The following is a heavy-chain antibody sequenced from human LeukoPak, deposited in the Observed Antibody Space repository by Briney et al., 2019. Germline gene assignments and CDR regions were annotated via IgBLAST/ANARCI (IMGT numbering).Heavy chain of an antibody. J-gene: IGHJ4*02. V-gene: IGHV5-51*01. CDR1: GYSFTSYW. CDR2: IDPSDSET. D-gene: IGHD7-27*01. Sequence: GESLKISCKASGYSFTSYWIGWVRHMPGKGLEWMGIIDPSDSETRYAPSFQGQVTISVDKSLTTAYLQWNSLKASDTAMYYCARQTAMGRSGDYWGQGTLVTVSS. CDR3: ARQTAMGRSGDY.